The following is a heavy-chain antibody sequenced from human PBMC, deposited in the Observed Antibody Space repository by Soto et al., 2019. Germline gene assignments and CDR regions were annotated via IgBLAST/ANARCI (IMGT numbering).Heavy chain of an antibody. Sequence: GRALRLSCAKSGFPFDDYAMRWVRQCAGQGLERVSAIAFTGSATQYADSVTGRFTISRDNSTTIVYLQMNSLRVDDAALYYCVKEVETVSRLAVTNWGQGSQVTVSS. D-gene: IGHD5-18*01. CDR1: GFPFDDYA. CDR2: IAFTGSAT. CDR3: VKEVETVSRLAVTN. V-gene: IGHV3-23*01. J-gene: IGHJ4*02.